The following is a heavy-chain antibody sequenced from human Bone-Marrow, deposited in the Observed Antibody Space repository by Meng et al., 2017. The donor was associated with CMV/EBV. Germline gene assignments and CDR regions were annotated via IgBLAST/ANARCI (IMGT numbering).Heavy chain of an antibody. CDR3: AREVAPWSYYYGMDV. J-gene: IGHJ6*02. CDR2: IYYSGST. CDR1: GGSISSYY. Sequence: ETLSLTCTVSGGSISSYYWSWIRQPPGKGLEWIGYIYYSGSTNYNPSLKSRVTISVDTSKNQFSLKLSSVTAADTAVYYCAREVAPWSYYYGMDVWGQGTTVTVSS. D-gene: IGHD2-21*01. V-gene: IGHV4-59*01.